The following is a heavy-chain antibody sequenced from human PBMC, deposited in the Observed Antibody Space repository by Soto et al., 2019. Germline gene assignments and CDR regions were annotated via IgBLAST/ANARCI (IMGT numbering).Heavy chain of an antibody. D-gene: IGHD1-26*01. J-gene: IGHJ5*02. CDR2: IYYSGST. Sequence: QVQLQESGPGLVKPSQTLSLTCTVSGGSISSGDYYWSWIRQPPGKGLEWIGYIYYSGSTYYNPSLXXRXTXXVATSKNQFSLKLSSVTAAEPAVYYCDREATGFDPWGQGTLVTVSS. V-gene: IGHV4-30-4*01. CDR1: GGSISSGDYY. CDR3: DREATGFDP.